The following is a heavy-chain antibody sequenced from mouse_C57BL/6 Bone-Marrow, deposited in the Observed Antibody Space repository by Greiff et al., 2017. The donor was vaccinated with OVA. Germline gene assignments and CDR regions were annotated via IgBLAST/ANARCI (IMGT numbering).Heavy chain of an antibody. J-gene: IGHJ3*01. CDR1: GFSFTSYG. D-gene: IGHD2-3*01. CDR2: IWGGGST. V-gene: IGHV2-9*01. CDR3: AKHGDGCYEFAY. Sequence: QVQLKESGPGLVAPSQSLSITCTVSGFSFTSYGVDWVRQPPGKGLEWLGVIWGGGSTNYNSALMSRLSNIKYNSTSQVYLKMNSLQTYDTAMYYCAKHGDGCYEFAYWGQGTLVTVSA.